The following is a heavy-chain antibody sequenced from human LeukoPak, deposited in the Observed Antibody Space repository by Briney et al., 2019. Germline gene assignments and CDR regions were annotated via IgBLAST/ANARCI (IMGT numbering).Heavy chain of an antibody. Sequence: PSETLSLTCTVSGGSISSHHWSWIRQPAGKGLEWIGRIYTSGSTSYNPSLKGRVTMSVDTSKNLFSLKLSSVTAADTAVYYCARGGTPYDYDSGAYGVDYWGQGTLVTVSS. CDR2: IYTSGST. D-gene: IGHD3-22*01. J-gene: IGHJ4*02. CDR3: ARGGTPYDYDSGAYGVDY. V-gene: IGHV4-4*07. CDR1: GGSISSHH.